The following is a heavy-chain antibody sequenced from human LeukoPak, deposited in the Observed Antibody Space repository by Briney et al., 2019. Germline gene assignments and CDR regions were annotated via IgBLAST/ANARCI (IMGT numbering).Heavy chain of an antibody. CDR1: EFTFSSYA. CDR3: AKDFSVYYYDSSVFDY. CDR2: IRYDGSNK. J-gene: IGHJ4*02. Sequence: GGSLRLSCAASEFTFSSYAMHWVRQAPGKGLEWVTFIRYDGSNKYYADSVKGRFTISRDNSKNTLYLQMNSLRAEDTAVYYCAKDFSVYYYDSSVFDYWGQGTLVTVSS. D-gene: IGHD3-22*01. V-gene: IGHV3-30*02.